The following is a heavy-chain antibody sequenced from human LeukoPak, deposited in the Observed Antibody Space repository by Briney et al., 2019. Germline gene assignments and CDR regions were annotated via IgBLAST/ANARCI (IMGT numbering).Heavy chain of an antibody. CDR3: EELHWNSGVVY. J-gene: IGHJ4*02. D-gene: IGHD1-7*01. CDR1: GFYFSDYA. V-gene: IGHV3-11*01. CDR2: ISRSSDTI. Sequence: PGGSVRLSCAASGFYFSDYAMAWNRQAPGQGLEWVAYISRSSDTIDYADSVKGRFSISRDNAKSSMYLQLNSLRAEDTADYYCEELHWNSGVVYWGQGTLVSVSS.